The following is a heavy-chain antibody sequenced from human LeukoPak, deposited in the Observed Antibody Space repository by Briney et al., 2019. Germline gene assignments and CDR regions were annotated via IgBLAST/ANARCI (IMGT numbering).Heavy chain of an antibody. V-gene: IGHV3-33*01. CDR3: ARWGSSFIFDY. CDR2: IWYDGSNK. Sequence: PGGSLRLSCAASGFTFSSYGMHWVRQAPGKGLEGVAVIWYDGSNKYYADSVKGRSTISRDNSKNTLYLQMNSLRAEDTAVYYCARWGSSFIFDYWGQGTLVTVSS. J-gene: IGHJ4*02. D-gene: IGHD6-13*01. CDR1: GFTFSSYG.